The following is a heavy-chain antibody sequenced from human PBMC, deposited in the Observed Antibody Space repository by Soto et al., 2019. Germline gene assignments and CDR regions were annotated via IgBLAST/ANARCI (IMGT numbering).Heavy chain of an antibody. CDR3: ARYCSSTSCYNFDY. Sequence: ASVKVSCKASGYTFTSYDINWVRQATGQGLEWMGWMNPNSGNTGYAQKFQGRVTMTRNTSISTAYMELSSLRSEDTAVYYCARYCSSTSCYNFDYWGQGTLVTVSS. V-gene: IGHV1-8*01. D-gene: IGHD2-2*02. J-gene: IGHJ4*02. CDR2: MNPNSGNT. CDR1: GYTFTSYD.